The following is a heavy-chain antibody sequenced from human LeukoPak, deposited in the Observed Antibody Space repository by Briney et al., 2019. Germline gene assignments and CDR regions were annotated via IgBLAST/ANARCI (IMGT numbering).Heavy chain of an antibody. V-gene: IGHV3-23*01. Sequence: GGSLRLSCAASGFTFSSNAMSWVRQGPGKGLEWVSTISPSGDNSYYADSVKGRFTISRDNSKNTLYLQMNSLRAEDTAVYYCAREAWDGSSAYQTTPFDYWGQGTLVTVSS. D-gene: IGHD3-22*01. J-gene: IGHJ4*02. CDR1: GFTFSSNA. CDR3: AREAWDGSSAYQTTPFDY. CDR2: ISPSGDNS.